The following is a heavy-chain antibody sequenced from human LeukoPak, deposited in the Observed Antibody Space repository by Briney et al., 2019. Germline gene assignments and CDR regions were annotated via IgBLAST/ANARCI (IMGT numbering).Heavy chain of an antibody. J-gene: IGHJ5*02. CDR2: IYPGGSDT. V-gene: IGHV5-51*01. CDR3: ARRWESVGLFDP. Sequence: GESLKISCKGSGYTFTSYWIAWVRQMPGKGLEWMGIIYPGGSDTRYSPSFQGQVSISVDKSISTAYLQWSSLKASDTAMYYCARRWESVGLFDPWGQGTLVTVSS. CDR1: GYTFTSYW. D-gene: IGHD1-26*01.